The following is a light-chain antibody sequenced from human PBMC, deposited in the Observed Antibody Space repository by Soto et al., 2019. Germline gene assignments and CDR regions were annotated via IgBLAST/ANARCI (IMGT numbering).Light chain of an antibody. J-gene: IGLJ3*02. CDR2: NND. CDR3: AAWDDSLSGRV. V-gene: IGLV1-47*02. CDR1: GSNIGPNY. Sequence: QTVVPQPPSASGTPGPRVTMSCSGSGSNIGPNYVYWFQQLPGTAPKLLIYNNDQRPSGVPDRFSGSKSGTSASLDISGLRSEDEADYYCAAWDDSLSGRVFGGGTKVTVL.